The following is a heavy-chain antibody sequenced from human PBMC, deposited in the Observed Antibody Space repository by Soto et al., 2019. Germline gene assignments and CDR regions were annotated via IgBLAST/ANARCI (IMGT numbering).Heavy chain of an antibody. V-gene: IGHV1-3*04. Sequence: ASVKVSCKTSGYTFTNYAIHWVRQAPGQRLEWMGWINTGNGNTRYSQKYQQRITITRDTSGSTAYLELSSLRSEDTAVYYCARSGGGYCTGGVCHDNIWVEPWGQGTLVTVPS. CDR2: INTGNGNT. CDR1: GYTFTNYA. CDR3: ARSGGGYCTGGVCHDNIWVEP. J-gene: IGHJ5*02. D-gene: IGHD2-8*02.